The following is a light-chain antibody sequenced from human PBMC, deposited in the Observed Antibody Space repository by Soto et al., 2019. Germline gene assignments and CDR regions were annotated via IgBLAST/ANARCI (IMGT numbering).Light chain of an antibody. Sequence: QSALTQSASVSGSPGQSITISCTGTNSDVGGYNYVSWYQHHPGKAPKLMIYDVNNRPSGVSNRFSGSKSGNTASLTISGLQTEDEADYYCSSYTDSSTLVVFGGGTKVTVL. J-gene: IGLJ2*01. CDR1: NSDVGGYNY. CDR2: DVN. V-gene: IGLV2-14*03. CDR3: SSYTDSSTLVV.